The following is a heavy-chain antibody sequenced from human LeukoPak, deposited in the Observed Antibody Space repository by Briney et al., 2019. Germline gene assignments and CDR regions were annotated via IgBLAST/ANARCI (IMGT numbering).Heavy chain of an antibody. D-gene: IGHD1-1*01. J-gene: IGHJ5*02. V-gene: IGHV4-39*01. CDR3: GRHVQAPSFDP. CDR1: GGSTTINGYY. Sequence: SETLSLTCTVSGGSTTINGYYWAWIHQPPGKGLEWIGSIYYNGSTYYNPSLKSRVTISADTSTNHFSLKLTSVTAADTAVYYCGRHVQAPSFDPWGQGTLVTVSS. CDR2: IYYNGST.